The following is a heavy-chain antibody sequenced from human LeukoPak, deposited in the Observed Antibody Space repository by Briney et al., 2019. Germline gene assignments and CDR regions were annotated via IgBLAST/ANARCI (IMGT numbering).Heavy chain of an antibody. CDR3: AKRIQSAMATGY. D-gene: IGHD5-18*01. CDR1: GFTFSSYA. J-gene: IGHJ4*02. CDR2: ISGSGGST. V-gene: IGHV3-23*01. Sequence: GGSLRLSCAASGFTFSSYAMSWVRQAPGKGLEWVSAISGSGGSTYYADSVKGRSTISRDNSKNTLYLQMNSLRAEDTAVYYCAKRIQSAMATGYWGQGTLVTVSS.